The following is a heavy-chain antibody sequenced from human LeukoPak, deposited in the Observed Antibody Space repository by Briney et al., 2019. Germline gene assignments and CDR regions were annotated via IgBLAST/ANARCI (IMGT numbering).Heavy chain of an antibody. V-gene: IGHV4-39*01. Sequence: SETLSLTCTVFGGSISSSSYYWRWIRQPPGKVLEWIGSIYYTGSTYYNPSLKRRVTISVDTPKDQFSLKLSSVTAADTAVYYCARLGPPGYSYGLGDYWGQGTLVTVSS. J-gene: IGHJ4*02. CDR1: GGSISSSSYY. D-gene: IGHD5-18*01. CDR2: IYYTGST. CDR3: ARLGPPGYSYGLGDY.